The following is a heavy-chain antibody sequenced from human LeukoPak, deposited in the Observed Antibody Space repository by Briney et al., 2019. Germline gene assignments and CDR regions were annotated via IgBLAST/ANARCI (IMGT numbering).Heavy chain of an antibody. Sequence: ASVKVSCKASGYTFTSYAMHWVRQAPGQRLEWMGWINAGNGNTKYSQKFQGRVTMITDTSTNTAYMELRSLRSDDTAVYYCAREGDDDYYYYGMDVWGQGTAVTVSS. J-gene: IGHJ6*02. V-gene: IGHV1-3*01. CDR3: AREGDDDYYYYGMDV. CDR2: INAGNGNT. CDR1: GYTFTSYA. D-gene: IGHD2-21*02.